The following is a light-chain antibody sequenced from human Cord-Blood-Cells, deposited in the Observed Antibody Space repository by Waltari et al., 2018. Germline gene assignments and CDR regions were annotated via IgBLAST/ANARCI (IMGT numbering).Light chain of an antibody. CDR3: QQYDNLPLT. Sequence: DIQMTQSPSSLSASVGGRVTITCQASQEISNYLNWYQQKPGKAPKLLIYDASNLETGVPSRFSGSGSGTDFTFTISSLQPEDIATYYCQQYDNLPLTFGGGTKVEIK. CDR1: QEISNY. CDR2: DAS. J-gene: IGKJ4*01. V-gene: IGKV1-33*01.